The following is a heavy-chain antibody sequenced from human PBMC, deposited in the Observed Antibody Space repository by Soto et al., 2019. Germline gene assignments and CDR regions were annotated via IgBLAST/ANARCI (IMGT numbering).Heavy chain of an antibody. V-gene: IGHV3-30*03. Sequence: QVQLVESGGGVVQPGRSLRLSCAASGFTFSSYGMHWVRQAPGKGLEWVAVISYDGSNKYYADSVKGRFTISRDNSKKTQYLQLNSMVAEETAVYYYGRVVQQQVVYYYYYYMDVWGKGTTVTVSS. CDR3: GRVVQQQVVYYYYYYMDV. J-gene: IGHJ6*03. CDR1: GFTFSSYG. CDR2: ISYDGSNK. D-gene: IGHD6-13*01.